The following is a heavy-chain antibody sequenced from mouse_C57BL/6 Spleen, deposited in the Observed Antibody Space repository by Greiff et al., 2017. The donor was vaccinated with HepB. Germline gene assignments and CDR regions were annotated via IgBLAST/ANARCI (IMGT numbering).Heavy chain of an antibody. CDR3: ARSYDYERRVFDY. Sequence: VQLQQSGAELVRPGTSVKMSCKASGYTFTNYWIGWAKQRPGHGLEWIGDIYPGGGYTNYNEKFKGKATLTADKSSSTAYMQFSSLTSEDSAIYYCARSYDYERRVFDYWGQGTTLTVSS. J-gene: IGHJ2*01. V-gene: IGHV1-63*01. CDR2: IYPGGGYT. D-gene: IGHD2-4*01. CDR1: GYTFTNYW.